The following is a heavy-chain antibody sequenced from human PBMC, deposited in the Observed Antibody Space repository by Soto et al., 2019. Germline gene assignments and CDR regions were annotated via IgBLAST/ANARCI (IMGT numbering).Heavy chain of an antibody. D-gene: IGHD2-15*01. V-gene: IGHV1-2*04. J-gene: IGHJ3*02. CDR1: GYTFTDYY. Sequence: HVQLVQSGADVKKPGASVKVSCEASGYTFTDYYIHWVRQAPGQGLEWMGRINCDSGGTTYAQKFQGWVTMTRDTSIHTVYLEMSRLTSNDTAIYYCSRDLVGYDAFDIWGQGTLVAVSS. CDR3: SRDLVGYDAFDI. CDR2: INCDSGGT.